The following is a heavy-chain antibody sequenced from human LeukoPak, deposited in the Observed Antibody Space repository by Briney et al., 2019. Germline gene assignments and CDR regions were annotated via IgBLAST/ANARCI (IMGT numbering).Heavy chain of an antibody. D-gene: IGHD5-18*01. CDR3: AKDSTDTLFDY. J-gene: IGHJ4*02. Sequence: GGSLRLSCAASGFSFSNYGMNWVRQAPGKGLEWVSAISRSGDSTYYAASVKGRFTISRDNSKNTLYLQMNSLRAEDTAVYYCAKDSTDTLFDYWGQGTLVTVSS. CDR1: GFSFSNYG. V-gene: IGHV3-23*01. CDR2: ISRSGDST.